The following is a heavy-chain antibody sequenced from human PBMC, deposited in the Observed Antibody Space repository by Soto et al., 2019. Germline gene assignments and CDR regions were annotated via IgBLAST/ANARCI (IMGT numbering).Heavy chain of an antibody. V-gene: IGHV3-74*01. D-gene: IGHD2-2*02. Sequence: EVQLVESGGGLVQPGGSLRLSCSASGFTFSSYWMHWVRQVPGKGLVWISRVNRDGSETSYADSVKGRFTISRDNAKNAPLLEVSGLRLHARGIYSGAGYTGGGELYCFDVWGQGVLVTVAS. CDR1: GFTFSSYW. CDR3: AGYTGGGELYCFDV. CDR2: VNRDGSET. J-gene: IGHJ4*02.